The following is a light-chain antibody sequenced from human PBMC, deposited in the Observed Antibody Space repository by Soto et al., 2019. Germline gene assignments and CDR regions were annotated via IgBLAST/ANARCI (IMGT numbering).Light chain of an antibody. V-gene: IGLV2-14*01. CDR2: DVS. CDR1: SSDVGGYNY. Sequence: ALTQPASVSGSPGQSITISCTGTSSDVGGYNYVSWYQQHPGKAPKLMIYDVSNRPSGVSNRFSGSKSGNTASLTISGLQAEDEADYYCSSYTSSSTLVFGTGTKATVL. CDR3: SSYTSSSTLV. J-gene: IGLJ1*01.